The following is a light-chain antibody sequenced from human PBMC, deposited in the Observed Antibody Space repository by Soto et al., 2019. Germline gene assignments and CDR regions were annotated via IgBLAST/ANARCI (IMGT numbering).Light chain of an antibody. Sequence: AIQMTQSPSSLSASVGDRVTITCRASQGIRNDLGWYQQKPGKAPKLLIYGASNLQSGVPSRFSGTGSGTDFTLTISSLQPEDFATYYCLQDYNYPRTFGQATMVEIK. CDR1: QGIRND. J-gene: IGKJ1*01. CDR3: LQDYNYPRT. CDR2: GAS. V-gene: IGKV1-6*01.